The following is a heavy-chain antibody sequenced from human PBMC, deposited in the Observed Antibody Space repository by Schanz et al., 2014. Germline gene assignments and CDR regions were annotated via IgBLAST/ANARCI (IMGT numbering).Heavy chain of an antibody. CDR1: GFTFSNYG. Sequence: QVQLVESGGGVVRPGRSLRLSCAASGFTFSNYGMHWVRQAPGKGLEWVAVISHDGATNYYTDSVRGRFTISRDNSKKTVYLQMNSLRTEDTAVYYCATDYSGGGCHIWGQGTMVTVSS. CDR2: ISHDGATN. J-gene: IGHJ3*02. V-gene: IGHV3-30*03. D-gene: IGHD6-19*01. CDR3: ATDYSGGGCHI.